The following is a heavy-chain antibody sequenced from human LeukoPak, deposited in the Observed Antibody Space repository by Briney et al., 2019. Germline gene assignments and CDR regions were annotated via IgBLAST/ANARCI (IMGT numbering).Heavy chain of an antibody. J-gene: IGHJ6*03. CDR2: ISGSGGST. D-gene: IGHD3-3*01. V-gene: IGHV3-23*01. CDR3: ANPARLNYDEDYMDV. Sequence: GGSLRLSCAASGFTFSSYAMSWVRQAPGKGLEWVSAISGSGGSTYYADSVKGRFTISRDNSKNTLYLQMNSLRAEDTAVYYCANPARLNYDEDYMDVWGKGTTVTVSS. CDR1: GFTFSSYA.